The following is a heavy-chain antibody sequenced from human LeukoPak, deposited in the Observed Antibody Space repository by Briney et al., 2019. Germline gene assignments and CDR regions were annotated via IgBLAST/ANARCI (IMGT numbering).Heavy chain of an antibody. V-gene: IGHV3-23*01. D-gene: IGHD1-26*01. Sequence: GGNLSLYCSAYSFTFSSYAMSWVRQAKGKGLEWVSFISGGGDDKYYADSVRGRFTMSRDNSKNTLFLQMNSLRGEDTAVYYCAKEGSYSWSRFDYWGQGSLVTVSS. CDR2: ISGGGDDK. CDR1: SFTFSSYA. CDR3: AKEGSYSWSRFDY. J-gene: IGHJ4*02.